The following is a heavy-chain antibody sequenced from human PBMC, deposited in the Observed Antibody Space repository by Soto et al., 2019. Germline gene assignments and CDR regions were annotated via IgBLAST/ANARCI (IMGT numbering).Heavy chain of an antibody. V-gene: IGHV3-30-3*01. Sequence: QVQLVESGGGVVQPGRSLRLSCAASGFTFSSYAMHWVRQAPGKGLEWVAVISYDGSNKYYADSVKGRFTISRDNSKNTLYLQMNSLRAEDTAVYYCARELENYELNTPSAFDIWGQGTMVTVSS. CDR2: ISYDGSNK. CDR1: GFTFSSYA. CDR3: ARELENYELNTPSAFDI. J-gene: IGHJ3*02. D-gene: IGHD3-3*01.